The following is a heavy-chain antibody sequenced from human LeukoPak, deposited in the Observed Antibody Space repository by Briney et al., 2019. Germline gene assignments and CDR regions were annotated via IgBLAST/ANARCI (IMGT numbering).Heavy chain of an antibody. Sequence: GGSLRLSCAASGFTFSSYALHWVRQAPGKGLEWVAVISYDGSNKYYADSVKGRFIISRDDSQNTLYLQMNSLRTEDTAVYYCARDIWRGDYTNPDYWGQGTLVTVSS. CDR2: ISYDGSNK. CDR1: GFTFSSYA. J-gene: IGHJ4*02. D-gene: IGHD4-17*01. CDR3: ARDIWRGDYTNPDY. V-gene: IGHV3-30-3*01.